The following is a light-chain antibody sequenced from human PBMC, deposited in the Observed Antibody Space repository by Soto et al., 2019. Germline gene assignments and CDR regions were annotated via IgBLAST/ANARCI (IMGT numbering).Light chain of an antibody. CDR2: MGS. J-gene: IGKJ4*01. V-gene: IGKV2-28*01. CDR3: MHSLQTRS. CDR1: PSPLHSDGCTY. Sequence: TVVAPAPPYRPVPTGAPASISGRSSPSPLHSDGCTYLVWYVQKPGQSPQLLIYMGSNRASGVPDRFSGSGSGTDFTLKISRGEAEDVGVYYCMHSLQTRSFARGTKVDIK.